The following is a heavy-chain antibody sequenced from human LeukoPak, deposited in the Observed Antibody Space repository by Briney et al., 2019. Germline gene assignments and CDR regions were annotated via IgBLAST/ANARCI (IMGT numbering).Heavy chain of an antibody. CDR2: IYSGGNT. J-gene: IGHJ4*02. D-gene: IGHD3-22*01. Sequence: GGSVRLSCAAFGFTVSVNYMSWVRQAPGKGLECVSVIYSGGNTYYADSVKGRFTISRDNSKNTLYLQMNILRAEDTAVYYCARKTDSGGQGDYWGPGTLVTVSS. CDR1: GFTVSVNY. CDR3: ARKTDSGGQGDY. V-gene: IGHV3-66*01.